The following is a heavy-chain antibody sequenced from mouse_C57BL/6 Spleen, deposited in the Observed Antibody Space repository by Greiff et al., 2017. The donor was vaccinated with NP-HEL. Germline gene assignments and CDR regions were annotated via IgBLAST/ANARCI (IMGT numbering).Heavy chain of an antibody. Sequence: DVQLVESGEGLVKPGGSLKLSCAASGFTFSSYAMSWVRQTPEKRLEWVAYISSGGDYIYYADTVKGRFTISRDNARNTLYLQMSSLKSEDTAMYYCTRDMGSSYEYYFDYWGQGTTLTVSS. CDR1: GFTFSSYA. V-gene: IGHV5-9-1*02. CDR3: TRDMGSSYEYYFDY. D-gene: IGHD1-1*01. J-gene: IGHJ2*01. CDR2: ISSGGDYI.